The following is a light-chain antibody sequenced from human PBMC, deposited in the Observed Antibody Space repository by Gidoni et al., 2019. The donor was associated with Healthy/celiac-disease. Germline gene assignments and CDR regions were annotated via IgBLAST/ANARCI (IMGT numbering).Light chain of an antibody. CDR2: EGS. Sequence: QSALTQPASVSGSPGQSITMSCTGASSDVGSYNLVSWYQQHPGKAPKLIIYEGSNRPSGVSDRFSGSKSGNTASLTISGLQAEDEAHYYCCSYAGATTWVFGGGTRLTVL. V-gene: IGLV2-23*01. CDR3: CSYAGATTWV. CDR1: SSDVGSYNL. J-gene: IGLJ3*02.